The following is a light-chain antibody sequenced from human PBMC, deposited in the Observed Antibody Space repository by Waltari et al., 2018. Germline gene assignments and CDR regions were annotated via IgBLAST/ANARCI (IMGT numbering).Light chain of an antibody. CDR2: LGS. J-gene: IGKJ2*01. V-gene: IGKV2-28*01. CDR1: QSLLHSNGKTF. Sequence: DIVMTQSPLSLPVTPGEPASISCRSSQSLLHSNGKTFFDWYLQKPGQSPQLLIYLGSNRASGVPDMFSGSQSGTDFTLEISRVEAEDVGIYYCMQALQTPYTFGQGTKLEIK. CDR3: MQALQTPYT.